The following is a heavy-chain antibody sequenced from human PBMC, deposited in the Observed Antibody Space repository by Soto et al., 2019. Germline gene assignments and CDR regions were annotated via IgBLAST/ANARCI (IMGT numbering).Heavy chain of an antibody. D-gene: IGHD6-13*01. CDR1: GFTFSSYS. J-gene: IGHJ5*02. CDR2: ISSSSSTI. Sequence: GGSLRLSCAASGFTFSSYSMNWVRQAPGKGLEWVSYISSSSSTIYYADSVKGRFTISRDNAKNSLYLQMNSLRAEDTAVYYCARDSARGYSRTWSFDHWGQGTLVTVSS. V-gene: IGHV3-48*01. CDR3: ARDSARGYSRTWSFDH.